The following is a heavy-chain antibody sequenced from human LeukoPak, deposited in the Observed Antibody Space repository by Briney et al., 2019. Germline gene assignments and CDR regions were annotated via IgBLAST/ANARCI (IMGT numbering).Heavy chain of an antibody. D-gene: IGHD6-19*01. Sequence: GGSLRLSCAASGFTFSTYSMHWVRQAPGKGLEWVAVISYDGTNQYYADSVKGRFTISRDNSENPLYLQMNSLRGDDTALYYCARDLSSGQGVDYWGQGPLVTVS. CDR2: ISYDGTNQ. J-gene: IGHJ4*02. V-gene: IGHV3-30*04. CDR1: GFTFSTYS. CDR3: ARDLSSGQGVDY.